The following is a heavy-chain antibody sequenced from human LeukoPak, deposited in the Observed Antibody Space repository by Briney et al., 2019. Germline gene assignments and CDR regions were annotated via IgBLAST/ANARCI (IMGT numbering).Heavy chain of an antibody. Sequence: PSQTLSLTCTVSGGSISSVSYYWSWIRQPAGKGLEWIGRIYTSGSTNYNLSLKSRVTISVDTSKNQFSLKLSSVTAADTAVYYCARTIYGGYDYWGQGTLVTVSS. CDR3: ARTIYGGYDY. CDR1: GGSISSVSYY. J-gene: IGHJ4*02. CDR2: IYTSGST. V-gene: IGHV4-61*02. D-gene: IGHD5-12*01.